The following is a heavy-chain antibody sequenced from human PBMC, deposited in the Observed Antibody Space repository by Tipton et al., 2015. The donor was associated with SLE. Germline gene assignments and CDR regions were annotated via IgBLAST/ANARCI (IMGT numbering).Heavy chain of an antibody. CDR2: IRESGVTT. CDR3: AKSVGSWYDLDS. Sequence: GSLRLSYAASGFTFNSYWMHWVRQAPGKGLEWISGIRESGVTTYYADSVKGRFTISRDNSKNTLYLQMNSLRVEDTAVYYCAKSVGSWYDLDSWGQGTLITVSS. D-gene: IGHD6-13*01. V-gene: IGHV3-23*01. CDR1: GFTFNSYW. J-gene: IGHJ4*02.